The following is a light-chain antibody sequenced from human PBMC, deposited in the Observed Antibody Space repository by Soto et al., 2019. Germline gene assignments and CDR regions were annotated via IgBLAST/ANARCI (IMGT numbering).Light chain of an antibody. V-gene: IGKV2-28*01. Sequence: DIVMTQSPLFLPVTPGEPASISCRSSQTLLHSNGCNYLDWYLQKPGQSPHLLIYLGSTRASGVPDRFSGSGSGTDFTLKISRVEAEDVGVYYCMQALQTPITFGQGTRLEIK. J-gene: IGKJ5*01. CDR3: MQALQTPIT. CDR2: LGS. CDR1: QTLLHSNGCNY.